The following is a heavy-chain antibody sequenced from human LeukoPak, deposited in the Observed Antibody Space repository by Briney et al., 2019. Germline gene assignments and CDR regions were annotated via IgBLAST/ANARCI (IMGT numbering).Heavy chain of an antibody. CDR2: INPKSGGR. J-gene: IGHJ4*02. CDR1: GYTFTGYY. CDR3: ARGTDAAVMLPGY. Sequence: ASVKVSCKTSGYTFTGYYIHWVRQAPGQGLEWVGWINPKSGGRDYAQTFQGRVAVTSDTSISTAYMELSNLRSDDTAAFYCARGTDAAVMLPGYWGEGAPVTVSP. V-gene: IGHV1-2*02. D-gene: IGHD3-16*01.